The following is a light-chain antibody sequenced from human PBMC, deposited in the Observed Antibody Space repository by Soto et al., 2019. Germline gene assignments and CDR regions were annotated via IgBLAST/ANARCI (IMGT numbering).Light chain of an antibody. CDR2: LDSDGSH. Sequence: QPVLTQSPSASASLGASVKLTCTLSSGHSSYAIAWHQQQPEKGPRYLMKLDSDGSHNKGDAIHDRFSGSSSGAERYLTISSLQSEDEADYYCQTWGTGIHVVFGGGTKLTVL. CDR1: SGHSSYA. CDR3: QTWGTGIHVV. V-gene: IGLV4-69*01. J-gene: IGLJ2*01.